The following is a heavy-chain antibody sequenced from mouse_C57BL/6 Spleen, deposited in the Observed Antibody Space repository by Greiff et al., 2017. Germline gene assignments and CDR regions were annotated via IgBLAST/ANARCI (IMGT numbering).Heavy chain of an antibody. J-gene: IGHJ2*01. Sequence: QVQLQQPGAELVMPGASVKLSCKASGYTFTSYWMHWVKQRPGQGLEWIGEIDPSDSYTNYNQKFKGKSTLTVDKSSSTAYMQRSSLTSEDSAVYYCARGGDYGSSYGKFDYWGQGTTLTVSS. D-gene: IGHD1-1*01. CDR1: GYTFTSYW. V-gene: IGHV1-69*01. CDR3: ARGGDYGSSYGKFDY. CDR2: IDPSDSYT.